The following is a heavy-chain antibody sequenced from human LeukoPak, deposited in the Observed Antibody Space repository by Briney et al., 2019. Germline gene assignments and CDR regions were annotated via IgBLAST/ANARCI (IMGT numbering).Heavy chain of an antibody. CDR1: GYTFTGYY. D-gene: IGHD3-9*01. Sequence: ASVKVSCKASGYTFTGYYMHWVRQAPGQGLQWVGWINSNSGDTNYAQNFQGRVSMTRDTSISTAYMELTRLRSDDTAMYYCARVQAHYDILTGYLSYFDPWGQGTLVTVSS. V-gene: IGHV1-2*02. CDR2: INSNSGDT. CDR3: ARVQAHYDILTGYLSYFDP. J-gene: IGHJ5*02.